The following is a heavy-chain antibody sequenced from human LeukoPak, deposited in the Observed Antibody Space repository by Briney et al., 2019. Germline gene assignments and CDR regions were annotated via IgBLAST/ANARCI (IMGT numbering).Heavy chain of an antibody. CDR3: ARGPFCSSTSCYNYYYYYGMDV. CDR2: IHYSGSS. CDR1: GGSISNYY. V-gene: IGHV4-59*08. J-gene: IGHJ6*02. D-gene: IGHD2-2*02. Sequence: PSETLSLTCTVSGGSISNYYWSWIRQPPGKGLEWIGYIHYSGSSNSNPSLKSRVTISLDTSNNHFSLKLRSVTAADTAVYYCARGPFCSSTSCYNYYYYYGMDVWGQGTTVTVSS.